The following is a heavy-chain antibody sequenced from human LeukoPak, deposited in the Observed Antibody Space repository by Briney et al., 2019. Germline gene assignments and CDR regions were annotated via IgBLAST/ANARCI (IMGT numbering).Heavy chain of an antibody. D-gene: IGHD6-13*01. CDR1: GFAFSNYW. Sequence: QTGGSLRLSCAASGFAFSNYWLHWVRQAPGKGLEWVARINTHGSSTNYADSVKGRFTISRDNAKNTLYLQMTSLSAEDTAVYYALAGYYYYMDVWGKGTTVTVSS. CDR3: LAGYYYYMDV. V-gene: IGHV3-74*01. J-gene: IGHJ6*03. CDR2: INTHGSST.